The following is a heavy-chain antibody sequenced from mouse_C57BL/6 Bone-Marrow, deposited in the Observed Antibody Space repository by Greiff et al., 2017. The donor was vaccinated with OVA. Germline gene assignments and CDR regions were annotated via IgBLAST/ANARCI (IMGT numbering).Heavy chain of an antibody. Sequence: VKLVESGAELVRPGASVTLSCKASGYTFTDYEMHWVKQTPVHGLEWIGAIDPETGGTAYNQKFKGKAILTADKSSSTAYMELRSLTSEDSAVYYCTRGGGDYWGQGTTLTVSS. CDR2: IDPETGGT. V-gene: IGHV1-15*01. CDR3: TRGGGDY. J-gene: IGHJ2*01. CDR1: GYTFTDYE.